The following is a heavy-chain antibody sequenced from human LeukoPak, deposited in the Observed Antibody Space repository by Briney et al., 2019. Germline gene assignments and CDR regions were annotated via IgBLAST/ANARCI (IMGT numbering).Heavy chain of an antibody. CDR2: IRYDGSNK. J-gene: IGHJ3*02. CDR3: AKDSPALLNAFDI. V-gene: IGHV3-30*02. Sequence: GGSLRLSCAASGFTFSSYGMHWVRQAPGKGLEWVAFIRYDGSNKYYADSVKGRFTISRDNSKNTLYLQMNSLRAEDTAVYYCAKDSPALLNAFDIWGQGTMVTVSS. CDR1: GFTFSSYG.